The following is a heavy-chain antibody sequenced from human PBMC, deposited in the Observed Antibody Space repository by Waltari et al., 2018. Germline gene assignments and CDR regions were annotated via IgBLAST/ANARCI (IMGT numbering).Heavy chain of an antibody. CDR1: GYTFTSYA. V-gene: IGHV7-4-1*02. D-gene: IGHD3-16*01. Sequence: QVQLVQSGSELKKPGASVKVSCKASGYTFTSYAMNWVRQAPGQGLEWMGWINTNTGNPTYAQGFTGRFVFSLETAGSTAYLQISSLKAEDTAVYYCARGPRGGSIMITFDRNWFDPWGQGTLVTVSS. J-gene: IGHJ5*02. CDR2: INTNTGNP. CDR3: ARGPRGGSIMITFDRNWFDP.